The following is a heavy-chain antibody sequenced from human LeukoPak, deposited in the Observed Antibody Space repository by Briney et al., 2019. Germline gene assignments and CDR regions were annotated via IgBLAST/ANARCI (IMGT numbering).Heavy chain of an antibody. CDR2: IYYSGST. Sequence: SETLSLTCTVSGGSISSSSYYWGWIRQPPGKGLGWIGSIYYSGSTYYNPSLKSRVTISVDTSKNQFSLKLSSVTAADTAVYYCARHPSIVGATAFDYWGQGTLVTVSS. CDR3: ARHPSIVGATAFDY. D-gene: IGHD1-26*01. V-gene: IGHV4-39*01. CDR1: GGSISSSSYY. J-gene: IGHJ4*02.